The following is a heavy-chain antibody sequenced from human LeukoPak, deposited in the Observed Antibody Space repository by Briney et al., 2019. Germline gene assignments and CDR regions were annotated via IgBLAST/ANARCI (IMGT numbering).Heavy chain of an antibody. D-gene: IGHD3-22*01. CDR2: ISSSGRYI. J-gene: IGHJ6*02. Sequence: GGSLRLSCAPSGFTFCTYSINWVRHAPGKGLEWVSSISSSGRYIHYADSVKGRFTLSRDNAKNTLYLQINSLRAAETAVYNFASYVAISDVSSAYYYYGMDVWGQGTTVTVSS. CDR1: GFTFCTYS. V-gene: IGHV3-21*04. CDR3: ASYVAISDVSSAYYYYGMDV.